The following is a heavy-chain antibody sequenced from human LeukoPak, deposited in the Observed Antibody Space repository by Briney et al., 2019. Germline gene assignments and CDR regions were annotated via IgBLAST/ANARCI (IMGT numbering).Heavy chain of an antibody. CDR3: AKDTRDSSGWDY. CDR1: GLKFDDYA. V-gene: IGHV3-43*02. D-gene: IGHD6-13*01. Sequence: GGSLRLSCAGSGLKFDDYAVNWARHAPGEGLEWVSFITGDGGGTYYADSVKGRFTISRDNSRNSVYLEMNNLRTEDTALYYCAKDTRDSSGWDYWGQGTLVTVSS. CDR2: ITGDGGGT. J-gene: IGHJ4*02.